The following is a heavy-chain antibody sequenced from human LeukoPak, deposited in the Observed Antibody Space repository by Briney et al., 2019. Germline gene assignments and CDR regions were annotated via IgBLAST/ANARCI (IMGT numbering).Heavy chain of an antibody. D-gene: IGHD6-13*01. V-gene: IGHV3-33*01. CDR1: GFTFSSYG. CDR3: ARGDSSSYEVYFDY. CDR2: IWYDGTNK. Sequence: GGSLRLSCAASGFTFSSYGMHWVRQAPGKGPEWVAVIWYDGTNKYYADSVKGRFTIFRDNSKNTLYLQMNSLRAEDTAVYYCARGDSSSYEVYFDYWGQGTLVTVSS. J-gene: IGHJ4*02.